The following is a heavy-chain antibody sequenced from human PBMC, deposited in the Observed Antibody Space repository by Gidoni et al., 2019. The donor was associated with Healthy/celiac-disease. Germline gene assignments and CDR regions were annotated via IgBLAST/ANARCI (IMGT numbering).Heavy chain of an antibody. CDR1: GVTFSSYA. D-gene: IGHD3-22*01. CDR2: ISGSGGST. CDR3: AIDYYDSSGYYP. V-gene: IGHV3-23*04. Sequence: EVQLVESGGGLVQPGGSLRLSGAASGVTFSSYAMSWVRQAPGKGLEWVSAISGSGGSTYYADSVKGRFTISRDNSKNTLYLQMNSLRAEDTAVYYCAIDYYDSSGYYPWGQGTLVTVSS. J-gene: IGHJ5*02.